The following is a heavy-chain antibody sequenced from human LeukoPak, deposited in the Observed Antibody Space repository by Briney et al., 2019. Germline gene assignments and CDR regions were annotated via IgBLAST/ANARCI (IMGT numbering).Heavy chain of an antibody. Sequence: GASVKVSCKAAGYTFTGYYMHWERQAPGQGLEWMGWISPNSGGTNYAQQFQGRVTMTRDTSISTAYMELSRLRSDDTAVYYCARDQRYCSDGSCYPDWFDPWGQGTLVTVSS. J-gene: IGHJ5*02. CDR2: ISPNSGGT. CDR1: GYTFTGYY. V-gene: IGHV1-2*02. CDR3: ARDQRYCSDGSCYPDWFDP. D-gene: IGHD2-15*01.